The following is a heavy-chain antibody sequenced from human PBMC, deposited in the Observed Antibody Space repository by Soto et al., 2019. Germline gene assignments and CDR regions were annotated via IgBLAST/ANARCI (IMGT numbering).Heavy chain of an antibody. Sequence: PGGSLRLSCTASGFTFGDYAMSWFRQAPGKGLEWVGFIRSKAYGGTTEYAASVKGRFTISRDDSKSIAYLQMNSLKTEDTAVYYCTRDSLWNYDILRDYYYGMDVWGQGTTVTLSS. J-gene: IGHJ6*02. CDR1: GFTFGDYA. D-gene: IGHD3-22*01. CDR2: IRSKAYGGTT. CDR3: TRDSLWNYDILRDYYYGMDV. V-gene: IGHV3-49*03.